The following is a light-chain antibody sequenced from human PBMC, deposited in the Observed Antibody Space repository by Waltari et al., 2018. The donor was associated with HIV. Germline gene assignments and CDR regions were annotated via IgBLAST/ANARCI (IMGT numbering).Light chain of an antibody. V-gene: IGLV1-51*01. CDR2: DST. CDR1: NSNIGNNH. CDR3: GTWDSRLTTYV. J-gene: IGLJ1*01. Sequence: QSVLTQPPSVSAAPGQKVSISCSGNNSNIGNNHVSWYRQVPGTAPKVVIYDSTRRPAGIPDRFSGSKSRTSATLALTGLQTGDEADFYCGTWDSRLTTYVFGSGSKLTVL.